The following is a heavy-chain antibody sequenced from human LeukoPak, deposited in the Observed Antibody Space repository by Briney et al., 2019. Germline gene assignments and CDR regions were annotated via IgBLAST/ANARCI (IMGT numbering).Heavy chain of an antibody. CDR2: ISSGSSYI. J-gene: IGHJ3*02. V-gene: IGHV3-21*01. Sequence: KTGGSLRLSCAASGFTFSSYSMNWVRQAPGKGLEWVSSISSGSSYIYYADSVKGRFTISRDNAKNSLYLQMNSLRAEDTAVYYCARLSTVFAFDIWGQGTMVTVSS. CDR3: ARLSTVFAFDI. CDR1: GFTFSSYS. D-gene: IGHD1-1*01.